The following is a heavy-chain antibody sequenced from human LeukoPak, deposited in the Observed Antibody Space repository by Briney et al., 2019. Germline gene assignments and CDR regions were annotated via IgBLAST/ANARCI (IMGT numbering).Heavy chain of an antibody. CDR2: ISFDGSNK. CDR3: AEDRNGMATDYYYYYVMDV. J-gene: IGHJ6*02. V-gene: IGHV3-30*18. D-gene: IGHD5-24*01. CDR1: GFTFSSYG. Sequence: QPGRSLRLSCAVSGFTFSSYGMHWVRQAPGKGLEWVAVISFDGSNKYYADSVKGRFTISRDNSKNTLYLQMSSLRAEDTAVYYCAEDRNGMATDYYYYYVMDVWGQGTTVTVSS.